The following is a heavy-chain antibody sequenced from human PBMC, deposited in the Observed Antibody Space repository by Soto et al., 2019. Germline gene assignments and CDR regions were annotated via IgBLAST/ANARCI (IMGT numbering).Heavy chain of an antibody. D-gene: IGHD4-17*01. CDR1: GDSISSGGSS. CDR3: ARERDYGERFFDY. J-gene: IGHJ4*02. V-gene: IGHV4-30-2*01. CDR2: INHSGGT. Sequence: QLQLQESGSGLVKPSQTLSLTCAVSGDSISSGGSSWSWIRQPPEKGLEWIGYINHSGGTYYNPSLTSRVTISVDRSKNQFSLELSSVTAADSAVYYCARERDYGERFFDYWGQGTLDTVSS.